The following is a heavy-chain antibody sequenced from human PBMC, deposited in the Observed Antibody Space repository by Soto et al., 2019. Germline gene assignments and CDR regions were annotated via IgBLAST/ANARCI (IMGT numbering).Heavy chain of an antibody. J-gene: IGHJ4*02. D-gene: IGHD3-10*01. Sequence: VQLLESGGGLVQPGGSLRLSCAASGFTFSSYAMSWVRQAPGKGLEWVSAISGSGGSTYYEDSVKGRFTISRDNSKNTLYLQMNSLRAEDTAVYYCAKFPSGAWFGPHFDYWGQGTLVTVSS. CDR1: GFTFSSYA. V-gene: IGHV3-23*01. CDR2: ISGSGGST. CDR3: AKFPSGAWFGPHFDY.